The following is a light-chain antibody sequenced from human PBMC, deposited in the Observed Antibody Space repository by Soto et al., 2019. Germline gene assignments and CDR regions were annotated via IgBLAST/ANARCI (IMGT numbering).Light chain of an antibody. V-gene: IGKV3-15*01. CDR1: QSVSSA. J-gene: IGKJ5*01. CDR3: HQYNTWPLT. CDR2: DTS. Sequence: EIVMTQSPATLSVSPGKRAALSCRASQSVSSALAWYRQTPGQSPRLLIYDTSTRATGDPARFSGSGSVTEFTLTITCLQSEDFAVYYCHQYNTWPLTVGQGTRLEI.